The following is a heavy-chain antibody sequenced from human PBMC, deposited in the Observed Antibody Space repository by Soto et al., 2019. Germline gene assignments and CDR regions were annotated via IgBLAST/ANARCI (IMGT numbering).Heavy chain of an antibody. CDR3: ASLLGRGVIITNDY. V-gene: IGHV4-39*01. J-gene: IGHJ4*02. D-gene: IGHD3-10*01. CDR1: GGSISSSSYY. CDR2: IYYSEST. Sequence: SETLSLTCTVSGGSISSSSYYWGWIRQPPGKGLEWIGSIYYSESTYYNPSLKSRVTISVDTSKNQFSLKLSSVTAADTAVYYCASLLGRGVIITNDYWGQGTLVTVSS.